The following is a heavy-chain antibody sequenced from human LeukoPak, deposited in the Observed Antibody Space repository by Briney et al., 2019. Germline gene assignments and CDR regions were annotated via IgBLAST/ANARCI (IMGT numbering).Heavy chain of an antibody. V-gene: IGHV3-30*18. CDR1: GFTFSSYG. CDR2: ISYDGSNK. CDR3: AKDLQTGYSSSWPLYYYYYYGMDV. J-gene: IGHJ6*02. Sequence: GGSLRLSCAASGFTFSSYGMHWVRQAPGKGLEWVAVISYDGSNKYYADSVKGRFTISRDNSKNTLYLQMNSLRAEDTAVYYCAKDLQTGYSSSWPLYYYYYYGMDVWGQGTTVTVSS. D-gene: IGHD6-13*01.